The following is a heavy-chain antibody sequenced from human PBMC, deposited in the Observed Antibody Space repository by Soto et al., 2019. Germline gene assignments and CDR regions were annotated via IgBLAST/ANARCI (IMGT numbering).Heavy chain of an antibody. Sequence: GGSLRLSCAASGFTFSSYSMNWVRQAPGKGLEWVSYISSSSSTIYYADSVKGRFTISRDNAKNSLYLQMNSLRAEDTAVYYCARDQKVPAAGKAFDIWGQGTMVTVSS. CDR2: ISSSSSTI. J-gene: IGHJ3*02. CDR3: ARDQKVPAAGKAFDI. CDR1: GFTFSSYS. V-gene: IGHV3-48*01. D-gene: IGHD2-2*01.